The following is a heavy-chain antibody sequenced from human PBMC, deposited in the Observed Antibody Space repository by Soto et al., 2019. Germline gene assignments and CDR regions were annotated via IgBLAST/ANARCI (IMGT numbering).Heavy chain of an antibody. D-gene: IGHD3-22*01. CDR1: GFSLTTSGVG. CDR2: IYWDDDK. Sequence: QITLKESGPTLVKPTQSLTLTCTFSGFSLTTSGVGVGWIRQPPGKALECLALIYWDDDKHYRPSLKSRLTITKDTSKNQVVLTMTNMDPVDTATYYCAHRARYYHDSDVYYYAMDYWGQGTLVTVSS. V-gene: IGHV2-5*02. CDR3: AHRARYYHDSDVYYYAMDY. J-gene: IGHJ4*02.